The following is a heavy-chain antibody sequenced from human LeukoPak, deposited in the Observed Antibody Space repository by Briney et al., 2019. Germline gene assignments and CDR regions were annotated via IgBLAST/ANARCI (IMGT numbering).Heavy chain of an antibody. V-gene: IGHV4-34*01. CDR2: INHSGST. D-gene: IGHD4-17*01. CDR1: GGSFSGYY. Sequence: SETLSLTCAVYGGSFSGYYWSWIRQPPGKGLEWIGEINHSGSTNYNPSLKSRVTISVDTSKNQFSLKLSSVTAADTAVYYCARARAPVTRISSFDIWGQGTMVTVSS. CDR3: ARARAPVTRISSFDI. J-gene: IGHJ3*02.